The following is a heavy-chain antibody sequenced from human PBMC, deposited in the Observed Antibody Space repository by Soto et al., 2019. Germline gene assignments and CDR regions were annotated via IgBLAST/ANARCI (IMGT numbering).Heavy chain of an antibody. CDR3: ARDVFYSSSVAYYYGMDV. J-gene: IGHJ6*02. V-gene: IGHV1-18*01. D-gene: IGHD6-6*01. CDR2: ISGYNGNT. CDR1: GYTFTSYG. Sequence: ASVKVSCKASGYTFTSYGISWVRQAPGQGLEWMGWISGYNGNTNYAQKLQGRVTMTTDTSTSTAYMELRSLRSDDTAVYYCARDVFYSSSVAYYYGMDVWGQGTKVTVSS.